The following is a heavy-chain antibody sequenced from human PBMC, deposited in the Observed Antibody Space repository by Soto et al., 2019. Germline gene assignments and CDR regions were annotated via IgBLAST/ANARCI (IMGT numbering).Heavy chain of an antibody. CDR3: ARVNSGYYNYFDF. J-gene: IGHJ4*02. V-gene: IGHV1-2*04. CDR1: GGTFSSYA. Sequence: ASVKVSCKASGGTFSSYAISWVRQAPGQGLEWMGWINPNSGGTNYAQKFQGWVTMTRDTSISTAYMELSRLRSDDTAVYYCARVNSGYYNYFDFWGQGTLVTVSS. D-gene: IGHD3-3*01. CDR2: INPNSGGT.